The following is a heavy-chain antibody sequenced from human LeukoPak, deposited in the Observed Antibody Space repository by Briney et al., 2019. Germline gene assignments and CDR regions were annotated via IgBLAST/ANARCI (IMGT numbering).Heavy chain of an antibody. CDR3: ITPLPYSAQ. J-gene: IGHJ4*02. V-gene: IGHV3-48*01. D-gene: IGHD2-21*01. CDR2: ISSDSTTI. CDR1: EFTFSSYS. Sequence: PGGSLRLSCAASEFTFSSYSMNWVRQAPGKGLEWVSYISSDSTTIYYAASVKGRFTISRDNAKNSLYLQMNSLKTEDTAVYYCITPLPYSAQGGQGTLVTVSS.